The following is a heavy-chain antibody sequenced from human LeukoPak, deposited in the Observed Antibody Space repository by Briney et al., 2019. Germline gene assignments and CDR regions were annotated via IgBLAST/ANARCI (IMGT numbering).Heavy chain of an antibody. CDR3: AKGSHLGTITFGGVIFPWDY. CDR1: GFTFSSYS. J-gene: IGHJ4*02. V-gene: IGHV3-48*01. D-gene: IGHD3-16*01. Sequence: GGSLRLSCAASGFTFSSYSMNWVRQAPGKGLEWVSYISSSSTIYYADSVKGRFTISRDNSKNTLYLQMNSLRAEDTAVYYCAKGSHLGTITFGGVIFPWDYWGQGTLVTVSS. CDR2: ISSSSTI.